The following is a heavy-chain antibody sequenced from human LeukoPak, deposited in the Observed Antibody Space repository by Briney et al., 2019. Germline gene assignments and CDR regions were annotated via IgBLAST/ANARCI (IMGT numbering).Heavy chain of an antibody. J-gene: IGHJ4*02. CDR2: ISSNGGST. Sequence: PGGSLRLSCAASGFTFRSYGMHWVRQAPGKGLEYVAAISSNGGSTDYANSVKGRFTISRDNSKNTLYPQMGSLRAEDMAVYYCAGISSSYDYDYWGQGTLVTVSS. D-gene: IGHD6-6*01. V-gene: IGHV3-64*01. CDR3: AGISSSYDYDY. CDR1: GFTFRSYG.